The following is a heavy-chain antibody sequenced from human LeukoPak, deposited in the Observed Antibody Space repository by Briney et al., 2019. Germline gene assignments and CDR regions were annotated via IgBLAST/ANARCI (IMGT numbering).Heavy chain of an antibody. Sequence: GGSLRLSCEASGFTFSSYWMTWVRQAPGKGLEWVANMKQDGSQKYSVDFVEGRFTMSRDNAKNLLFLQVNGLRAEDTAVYYCAGDSGKYYIDYWGQGTLVTVSS. CDR1: GFTFSSYW. CDR3: AGDSGKYYIDY. D-gene: IGHD6-25*01. J-gene: IGHJ4*02. CDR2: MKQDGSQK. V-gene: IGHV3-7*04.